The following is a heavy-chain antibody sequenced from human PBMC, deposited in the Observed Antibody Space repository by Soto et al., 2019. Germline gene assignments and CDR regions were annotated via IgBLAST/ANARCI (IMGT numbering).Heavy chain of an antibody. Sequence: GGSLRLSCAASGFTFTNYAMSWVRQSPGRGLEWVSAISASAGNIYYADSVKGRFTTSRDNSKNTLYLQMNSLRAEDTAVYYCARDKRGACWEGDCFLPRGLPLNDYWGQGTLVTVSS. V-gene: IGHV3-23*01. J-gene: IGHJ4*02. CDR2: ISASAGNI. CDR1: GFTFTNYA. D-gene: IGHD2-21*02. CDR3: ARDKRGACWEGDCFLPRGLPLNDY.